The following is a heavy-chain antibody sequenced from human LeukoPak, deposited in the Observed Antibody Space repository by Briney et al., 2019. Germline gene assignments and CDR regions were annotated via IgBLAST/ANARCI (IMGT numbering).Heavy chain of an antibody. CDR1: GGSISSYY. D-gene: IGHD3-3*01. CDR3: ARGLNDSWTGENY. J-gene: IGHJ4*02. Sequence: PSETLSLTCTVSGGSISSYYWSWIRQPPGKGLEWIGYIYYSGSTNYNPSLKSRATISVDTSKNQFSLKLSSVTAADTAVYYCARGLNDSWTGENYWGQGTLVTVSS. V-gene: IGHV4-59*01. CDR2: IYYSGST.